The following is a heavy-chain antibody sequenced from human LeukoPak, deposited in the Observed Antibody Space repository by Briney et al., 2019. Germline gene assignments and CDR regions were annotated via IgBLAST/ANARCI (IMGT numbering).Heavy chain of an antibody. CDR2: IIPILGIA. Sequence: ASVKVSCKASGGTFSSYAISWVRQAPGQGLEWIGRIIPILGIANYAQKFQGRVTITADKSTSTAYMELSSLRSEDTAVYYCARDRGYSYGDRRNYYGMDVWGQGTTVTVSS. CDR1: GGTFSSYA. J-gene: IGHJ6*02. CDR3: ARDRGYSYGDRRNYYGMDV. D-gene: IGHD5-18*01. V-gene: IGHV1-69*04.